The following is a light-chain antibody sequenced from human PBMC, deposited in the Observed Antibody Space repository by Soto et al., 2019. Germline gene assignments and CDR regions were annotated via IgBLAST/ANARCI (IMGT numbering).Light chain of an antibody. CDR3: QSYDSSLRGWV. CDR1: RSNIGAGYD. V-gene: IGLV1-40*01. CDR2: GNS. Sequence: QSVLTQPPSVSGAPGQRVTISCTGSRSNIGAGYDVHWYQQLPGTAPKLLIYGNSNRPSGVPDRFSGSKSGTSASLAITGLQAEDEADYSCQSYDSSLRGWVFGGGTKLTVL. J-gene: IGLJ3*02.